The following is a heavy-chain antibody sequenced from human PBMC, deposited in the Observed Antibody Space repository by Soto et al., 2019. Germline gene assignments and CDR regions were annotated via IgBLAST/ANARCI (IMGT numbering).Heavy chain of an antibody. CDR1: GYSFTNYW. CDR3: ARRNFYDTSNWFDP. Sequence: GESLKISCKASGYSFTNYWIGWVRQRPGKGLEWMGIIYPDDSDTRYSPSFQGQVTISADRSINTAYLRWSSLKASDTAIYYCARRNFYDTSNWFDPWGQGTLVTVSS. CDR2: IYPDDSDT. D-gene: IGHD3-22*01. J-gene: IGHJ5*01. V-gene: IGHV5-51*01.